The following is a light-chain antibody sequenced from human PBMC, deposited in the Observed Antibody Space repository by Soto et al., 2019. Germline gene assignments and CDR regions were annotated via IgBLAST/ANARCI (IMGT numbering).Light chain of an antibody. V-gene: IGKV1-6*01. J-gene: IGKJ4*01. CDR2: AAS. CDR1: QGVSND. Sequence: AIQMTQSPFSLSASVGDRVTITCRASQGVSNDVGWYQQKPGKAPRLLIYAASTLQSGVPSRFSGSQSATDFTLTISSLQPEDFATYYCLQDFAYPLTFGGGNKVEIK. CDR3: LQDFAYPLT.